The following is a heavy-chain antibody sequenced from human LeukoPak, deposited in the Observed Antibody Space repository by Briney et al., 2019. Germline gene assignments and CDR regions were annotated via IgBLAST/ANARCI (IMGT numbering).Heavy chain of an antibody. J-gene: IGHJ4*02. Sequence: SLRLSCAASGFTFDDYAMHWVRQAPGKGLEWVSGISWNSGSIGYADSVKGRFTISRDNAKNSLYLQMNSLRAEDTAVYYCAKDRSYYDSSGYIYYFDYWGQGTLVTVSS. CDR3: AKDRSYYDSSGYIYYFDY. V-gene: IGHV3-9*01. CDR1: GFTFDDYA. CDR2: ISWNSGSI. D-gene: IGHD3-22*01.